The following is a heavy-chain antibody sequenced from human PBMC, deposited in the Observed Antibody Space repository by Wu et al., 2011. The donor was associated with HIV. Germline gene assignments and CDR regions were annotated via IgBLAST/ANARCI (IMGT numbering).Heavy chain of an antibody. D-gene: IGHD3-10*01. CDR1: GGTFNTHA. CDR2: IIPIFGTP. V-gene: IGHV1-69*05. J-gene: IGHJ4*02. CDR3: VRDRLLWFGDPPRVWDY. Sequence: QVQLVQSGAEVKKPGSSVKVSCKTSGGTFNTHAFSWVRQAPGQGPEWMGGIIPIFGTPNYAQKFRDRLTIITEQSTGTTYMDLSSLTSEDTAIYYCVRDRLLWFGDPPRVWDYWGQGTLVTVSS.